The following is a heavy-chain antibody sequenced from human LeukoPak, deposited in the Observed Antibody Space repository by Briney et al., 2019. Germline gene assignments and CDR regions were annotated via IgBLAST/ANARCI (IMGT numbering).Heavy chain of an antibody. Sequence: PGGSLRLSCAASGFTFSSYGMNWVRQAPGKGLEWVSSISSSSSYIYYADSVKGRFTISRDNAKNSLYLQMISLRAEDTAVYYCARGPYGSSGTPDAFDIWGQGTMVTVSS. CDR1: GFTFSSYG. D-gene: IGHD3-10*01. CDR3: ARGPYGSSGTPDAFDI. J-gene: IGHJ3*02. CDR2: ISSSSSYI. V-gene: IGHV3-21*01.